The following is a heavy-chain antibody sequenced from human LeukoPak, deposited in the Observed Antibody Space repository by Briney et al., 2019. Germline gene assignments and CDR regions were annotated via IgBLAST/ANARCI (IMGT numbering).Heavy chain of an antibody. V-gene: IGHV1-69*05. CDR2: LTQFFRRT. CDR3: ATSESGRSWDWFAP. D-gene: IGHD3-10*01. Sequence: ASVKVSCKASGGTFSSYAISWVRQAPGQGLEWMGGLTQFFRRTNYTQKFQGRLTITTDESSTTAYMELSDLRSDDTAVYYCATSESGRSWDWFAPWGQGTRVTVSS. J-gene: IGHJ5*02. CDR1: GGTFSSYA.